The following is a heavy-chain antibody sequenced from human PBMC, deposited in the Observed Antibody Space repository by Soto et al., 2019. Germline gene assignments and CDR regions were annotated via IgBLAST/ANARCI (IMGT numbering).Heavy chain of an antibody. J-gene: IGHJ6*02. CDR1: GFTFSSYA. V-gene: IGHV3-30-3*01. CDR2: ISYDGSNK. CDR3: ARDAYDILTGYYAFYYYYGMDV. D-gene: IGHD3-9*01. Sequence: QPGGSLRLSCAASGFTFSSYAMHWVRQAPGKGLEWVAVISYDGSNKYYADSVKGRFTISRDNSKNTLYLQMNSLRAEDTAVYYCARDAYDILTGYYAFYYYYGMDVWGQGTTVTVLL.